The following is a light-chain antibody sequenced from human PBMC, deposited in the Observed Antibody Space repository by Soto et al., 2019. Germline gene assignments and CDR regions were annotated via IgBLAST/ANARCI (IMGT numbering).Light chain of an antibody. Sequence: DIQMTQSPSSVSASIGDRVIITCRASQDIGTWLAWYQQKPGQIPNLLMYPASSLHSGVPSRFSGSGSGTEFTLAISSLQPEDCATYYCQQANSLPPWTFGQGTKVDNK. CDR2: PAS. CDR3: QQANSLPPWT. V-gene: IGKV1-12*01. J-gene: IGKJ1*01. CDR1: QDIGTW.